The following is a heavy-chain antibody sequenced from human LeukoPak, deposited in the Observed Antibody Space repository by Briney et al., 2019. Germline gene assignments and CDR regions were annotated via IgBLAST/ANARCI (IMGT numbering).Heavy chain of an antibody. CDR3: AKGSYYDILTGYYRTYYFDY. CDR1: GFTVSSNY. V-gene: IGHV3-53*01. Sequence: GGSLRLSCAASGFTVSSNYMSWVRQAPGKGLEWVSVIYSGGGTYYADSVKGRFTISRDNSKNTLYLQMNSLRAEDTAVYYCAKGSYYDILTGYYRTYYFDYWGQGTLVTVSS. J-gene: IGHJ4*02. D-gene: IGHD3-9*01. CDR2: IYSGGGT.